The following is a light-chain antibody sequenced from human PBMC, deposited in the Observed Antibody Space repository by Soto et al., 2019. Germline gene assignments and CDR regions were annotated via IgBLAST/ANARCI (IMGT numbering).Light chain of an antibody. CDR3: SSYRSSTTFF. J-gene: IGLJ1*01. CDR2: QVS. CDR1: ISDVGSYDL. V-gene: IGLV2-14*02. Sequence: QSALTQPASVSGSPGQSITISCTGSISDVGSYDLVSWYQQHPGKAPKLMIYQVSRRPSGVSNRFFGSKSGNTASLAISGLQPEDEADYYCSSYRSSTTFFFGTGTKVTVL.